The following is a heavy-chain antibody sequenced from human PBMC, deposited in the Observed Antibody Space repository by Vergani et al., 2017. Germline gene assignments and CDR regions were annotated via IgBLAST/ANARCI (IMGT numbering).Heavy chain of an antibody. CDR2: INHSGST. D-gene: IGHD3-10*01. V-gene: IGHV4-34*01. CDR3: ARGTRYYGSGRYYGMDV. J-gene: IGHJ6*02. Sequence: QVQLQQWGAGLLKPSETLSLTCADYGGSFSGYYWSWIRQPPGKGLEWIGEINHSGSTNYNPSLKSRVTISVDTSKNQFSLKLSSVTAADTAVYYCARGTRYYGSGRYYGMDVWGQGTTVTVSS. CDR1: GGSFSGYY.